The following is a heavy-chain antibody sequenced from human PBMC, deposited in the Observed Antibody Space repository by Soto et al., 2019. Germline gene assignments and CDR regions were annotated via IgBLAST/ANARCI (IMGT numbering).Heavy chain of an antibody. CDR3: AKFGGGALGYCSGGSCGGKVGY. D-gene: IGHD2-15*01. CDR2: ISGSGGST. CDR1: GFTFSSYA. Sequence: EVQLLESGGGLVQPGGSLRLSCAASGFTFSSYAMSWVRQAPGKGLEWVSAISGSGGSTYYADSVKGRFTISRDNSKNTLYLQMNSLRAEDTAVYYCAKFGGGALGYCSGGSCGGKVGYWGQGTLVTVSS. J-gene: IGHJ4*02. V-gene: IGHV3-23*01.